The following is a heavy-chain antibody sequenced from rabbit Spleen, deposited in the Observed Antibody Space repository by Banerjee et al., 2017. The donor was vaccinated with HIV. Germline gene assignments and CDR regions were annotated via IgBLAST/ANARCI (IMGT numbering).Heavy chain of an antibody. V-gene: IGHV1S45*01. J-gene: IGHJ3*01. CDR1: GFSFSSNW. D-gene: IGHD6-1*01. Sequence: LEESGGGLVKPGGTLTLTCTVSGFSFSSNWICWVRQAPGKGLEWIACIDTYDGDTDYANWPKGRFTISKTSSTTVTLRMTSLTAADTATYFCARENDIDVGYASLDLWGPGTLVTVS. CDR2: IDTYDGDT. CDR3: ARENDIDVGYASLDL.